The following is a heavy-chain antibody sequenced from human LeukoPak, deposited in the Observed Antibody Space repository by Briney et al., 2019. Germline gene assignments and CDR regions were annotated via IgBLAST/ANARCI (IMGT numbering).Heavy chain of an antibody. CDR3: AKFDAVTIGPVAIDY. D-gene: IGHD4-17*01. CDR1: GFTFSSYA. J-gene: IGHJ4*02. Sequence: GGSLRLSCAASGFTFSSYAMSWVRQAPGKGLEWVSAISGSGGSTYYADSVKGRFTIYTDNSKNTLYLQMNSLRAEDTAVYYCAKFDAVTIGPVAIDYWGQGTLVTVSS. V-gene: IGHV3-23*01. CDR2: ISGSGGST.